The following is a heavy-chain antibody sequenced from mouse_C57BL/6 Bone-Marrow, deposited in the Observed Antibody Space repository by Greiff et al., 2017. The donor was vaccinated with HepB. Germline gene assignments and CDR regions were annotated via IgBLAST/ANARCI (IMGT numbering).Heavy chain of an antibody. V-gene: IGHV1-61*01. CDR3: AGGNLFAY. Sequence: QVQLKQPGAELVRPGSSVKLSCKASGYTFTSYWMDWVKQRPGQGLEWIGNIYPSDSETHYNQKFKDKATLTVDKSSSTAYMQLSSLTSEDSAVYYCAGGNLFAYWGQGTLVTVSA. CDR2: IYPSDSET. J-gene: IGHJ3*01. D-gene: IGHD2-1*01. CDR1: GYTFTSYW.